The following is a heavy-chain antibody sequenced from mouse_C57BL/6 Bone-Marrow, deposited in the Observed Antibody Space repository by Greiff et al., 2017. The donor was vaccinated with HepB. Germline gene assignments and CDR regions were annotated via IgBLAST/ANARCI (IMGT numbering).Heavy chain of an antibody. CDR2: IRLKSDNYAT. CDR1: GFTFSNYW. CDR3: HSSRLLVVAWFAY. D-gene: IGHD2-3*01. J-gene: IGHJ3*01. Sequence: EVKLVESGGGLVQPGGSMKLSCVASGFTFSNYWMNWVRQSPEKGLEWVAQIRLKSDNYATNYAESVKGRFTISRDDSKRSVYLQRNNLRAEDTGIYYCHSSRLLVVAWFAYWGQGTLVTVSA. V-gene: IGHV6-3*01.